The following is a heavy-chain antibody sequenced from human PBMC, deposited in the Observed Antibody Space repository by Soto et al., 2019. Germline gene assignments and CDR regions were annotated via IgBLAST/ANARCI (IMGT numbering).Heavy chain of an antibody. V-gene: IGHV1-69*01. CDR1: GGTFSTFG. CDR3: ARTAPMDAGDKYYYDF. D-gene: IGHD3-16*01. CDR2: IIPFFGTA. Sequence: QVQLVQSGAEVKKTGSSVKVSCKTSGGTFSTFGISWVRQAPGQGLEWMGGIIPFFGTAEYSQKFEDRITITAAESTNTVYMDLRSVTSEDTAIYYCARTAPMDAGDKYYYDFWGQGALVTVSS. J-gene: IGHJ4*02.